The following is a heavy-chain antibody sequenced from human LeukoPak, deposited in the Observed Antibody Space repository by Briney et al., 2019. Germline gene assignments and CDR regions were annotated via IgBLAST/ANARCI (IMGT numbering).Heavy chain of an antibody. V-gene: IGHV3-9*01. J-gene: IGHJ4*02. D-gene: IGHD5-18*01. Sequence: PGGSLRLSCAASGFTFDDYAMHWVRQAPGKGLEWVSGISWNSGSIGYADSVKGRFTISRDNAKNSLYLQMNSLRSDDTAVYYCARDGLQQEYSYGLEMNYWGQGTLVTVSS. CDR2: ISWNSGSI. CDR1: GFTFDDYA. CDR3: ARDGLQQEYSYGLEMNY.